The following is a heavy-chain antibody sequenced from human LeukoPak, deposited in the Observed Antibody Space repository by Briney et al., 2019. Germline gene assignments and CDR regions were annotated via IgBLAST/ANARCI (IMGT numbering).Heavy chain of an antibody. D-gene: IGHD7-27*01. CDR2: IYPRGST. V-gene: IGHV4-30-2*01. J-gene: IGHJ4*02. CDR1: GDSISNDYWV. CDR3: ARFSPRAMGNYLDF. Sequence: SETLSPTCTVSGDSISNDYWVWTWIRQPPGKGLEWIGYIYPRGSTYYNPSLKSRVILSLDKSANQFSLNLSSVTAADTAVYYCARFSPRAMGNYLDFWGQGTLVTVSS.